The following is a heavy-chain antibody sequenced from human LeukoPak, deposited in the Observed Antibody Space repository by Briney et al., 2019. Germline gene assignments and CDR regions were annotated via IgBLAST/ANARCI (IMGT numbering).Heavy chain of an antibody. CDR3: AKDGDQWPPGEFDY. CDR2: ISGSGGIT. V-gene: IGHV3-23*01. CDR1: GVSFSGYY. Sequence: ETLSLTCAVYGVSFSGYYWSWVRQAPGKGLEWVSAISGSGGITYYADSVKGRFTISRDNAKNTLYLQMNSLRAEDTAVYYCAKDGDQWPPGEFDYWGQGTLVTVSS. D-gene: IGHD6-19*01. J-gene: IGHJ4*02.